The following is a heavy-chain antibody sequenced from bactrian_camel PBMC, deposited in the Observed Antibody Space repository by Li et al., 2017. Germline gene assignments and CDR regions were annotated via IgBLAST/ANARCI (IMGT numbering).Heavy chain of an antibody. CDR1: GFSFSTFS. CDR2: STGGTT. Sequence: ESGGGLVQPGGALNLSCEASGFSFSTFSAYWVRQAPGKGLEWVSSTGGTTSYTDSVKGRFTISRDNAKNTVALQMSSLKTEDTAMYYCVALAWGFNYWGQGTQVTVS. D-gene: IGHD1*01. J-gene: IGHJ4*01. CDR3: VALAWGFNY. V-gene: IGHV3S25*01.